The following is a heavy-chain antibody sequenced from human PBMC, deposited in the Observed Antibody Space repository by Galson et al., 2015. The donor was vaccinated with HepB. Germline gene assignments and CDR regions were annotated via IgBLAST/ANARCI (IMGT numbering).Heavy chain of an antibody. V-gene: IGHV4-31*03. CDR3: ARAPGRIIAARLCWFDP. CDR2: IYYSGST. CDR1: GGSISSGGYY. D-gene: IGHD6-6*01. J-gene: IGHJ5*02. Sequence: TLSLTCTVSGGSISSGGYYWSWIRQHPGTGLEWIGYIYYSGSTYYNPSLKSRVTISVDTSKNQFSLKLSSVTAADTAVDYCARAPGRIIAARLCWFDPWGQGALVTVSS.